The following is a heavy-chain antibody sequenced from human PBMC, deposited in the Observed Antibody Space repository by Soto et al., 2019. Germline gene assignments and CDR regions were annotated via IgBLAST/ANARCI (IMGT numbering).Heavy chain of an antibody. Sequence: QVLLVQSGAEVQKPGASVRISCQASGYVFTTSAIHWVRQAPGQSLEWMGWINPATGDTKYSQNVRGRVTFALDTSATTAYLDLRSLASHDTSVYYCARAAGRSKLLPYYFDLWGQGTQVTVSS. CDR3: ARAAGRSKLLPYYFDL. J-gene: IGHJ5*02. CDR1: GYVFTTSA. V-gene: IGHV1-3*01. D-gene: IGHD3-22*01. CDR2: INPATGDT.